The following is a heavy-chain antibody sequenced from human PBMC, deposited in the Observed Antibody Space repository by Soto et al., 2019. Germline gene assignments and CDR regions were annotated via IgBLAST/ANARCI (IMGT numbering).Heavy chain of an antibody. CDR1: GFTFNTYA. Sequence: GGSLRLSCTGSGFTFNTYALHWVRQAPGKGLEWVAVISSDGRNKNYAASVKGRFTISRENSKNTMSLEMDSLQPGDTAIYYCVREGYSRDYYIKWLDPWGQGPQVTVSS. D-gene: IGHD3-22*01. CDR2: ISSDGRNK. J-gene: IGHJ5*02. CDR3: VREGYSRDYYIKWLDP. V-gene: IGHV3-30*04.